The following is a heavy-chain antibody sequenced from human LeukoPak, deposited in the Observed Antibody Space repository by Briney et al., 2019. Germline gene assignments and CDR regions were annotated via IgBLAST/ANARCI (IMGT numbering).Heavy chain of an antibody. CDR3: ARGLTFDFWSGYYSRYYYMDV. D-gene: IGHD3-3*01. CDR1: GGSISSSSYY. J-gene: IGHJ6*03. V-gene: IGHV4-39*07. CDR2: IYHSGST. Sequence: SETLSLTCTVSGGSISSSSYYWGWIRQPPGKGLEWIGSIYHSGSTYYNPSLKSRVTISVDTSMNQFSLKLSSVTAADTAVYYCARGLTFDFWSGYYSRYYYMDVWGKGTTVTVSS.